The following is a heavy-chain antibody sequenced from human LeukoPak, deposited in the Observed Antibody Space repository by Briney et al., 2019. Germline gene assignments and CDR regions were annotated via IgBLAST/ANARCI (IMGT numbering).Heavy chain of an antibody. V-gene: IGHV4-39*01. Sequence: SETLSLTCTVSGGSISSGGYYWSWIRQSPGKGLEWIGSIYYSGSTYFNPSLKSRVTMSVDTSKNHFSLKLTSVTAADPAVYYCARHPGYYDSSGYYVSAFDIWGQGTMVNVSS. CDR1: GGSISSGGYY. CDR3: ARHPGYYDSSGYYVSAFDI. D-gene: IGHD3-22*01. CDR2: IYYSGST. J-gene: IGHJ3*02.